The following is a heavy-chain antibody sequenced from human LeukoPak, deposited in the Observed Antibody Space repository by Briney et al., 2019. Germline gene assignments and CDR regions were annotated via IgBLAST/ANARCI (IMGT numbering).Heavy chain of an antibody. J-gene: IGHJ5*02. V-gene: IGHV1-18*01. Sequence: ASVKVSCKASGYTFTSYGISWVRQAPGQGLEWMGWISANKGNTNYAQKLQGRVTMTTDTSTSTAYMELRSLRSDDTAVYYCARGSLVVTYNWFDPWGQGTLVTVSS. CDR2: ISANKGNT. CDR3: ARGSLVVTYNWFDP. CDR1: GYTFTSYG. D-gene: IGHD3-22*01.